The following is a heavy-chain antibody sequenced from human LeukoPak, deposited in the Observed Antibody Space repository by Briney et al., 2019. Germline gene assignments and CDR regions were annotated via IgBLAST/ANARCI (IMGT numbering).Heavy chain of an antibody. CDR3: ARRGTSSSWAHFDY. Sequence: GGSLRLSCAASGFTFSSYWMTWARQAPGKGLEWVAKIKQDGSEKYYVDSVKGRFTISRDNDKNSLYLQMNSLGAEDTAVYYCARRGTSSSWAHFDYWGQGTLVTVSS. V-gene: IGHV3-7*05. D-gene: IGHD6-13*01. CDR1: GFTFSSYW. CDR2: IKQDGSEK. J-gene: IGHJ4*02.